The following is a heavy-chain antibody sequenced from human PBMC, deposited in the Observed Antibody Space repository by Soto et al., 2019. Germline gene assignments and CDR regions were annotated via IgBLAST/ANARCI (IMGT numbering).Heavy chain of an antibody. CDR2: ISDSGDTT. CDR1: AFTISRYA. J-gene: IGHJ4*02. CDR3: AKDKPGSTSFDD. V-gene: IGHV3-23*01. Sequence: EVQLLESGGGLVQPGGSLRLSCEASAFTISRYAMSWVRQAPGKGVELVSAISDSGDTTHYADSVKGRFTISRDTSKSTLYLQMNTLRGEDTAVYCCAKDKPGSTSFDDWGQGTLVIVSS. D-gene: IGHD5-12*01.